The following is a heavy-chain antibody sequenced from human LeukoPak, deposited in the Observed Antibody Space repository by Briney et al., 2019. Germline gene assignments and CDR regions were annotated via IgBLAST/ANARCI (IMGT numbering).Heavy chain of an antibody. Sequence: GRSLRLSCAASGFTFSSYAMHWVRQAPGKGLEWVAVISYDRSNKYYADSVKGRFTISRDNSKNTLYLQMNSLRAEDTAVYYCARDHGYCSSTSCRYYYGMDVWGQGTTVTVSS. V-gene: IGHV3-30*04. CDR1: GFTFSSYA. D-gene: IGHD2-2*01. CDR3: ARDHGYCSSTSCRYYYGMDV. J-gene: IGHJ6*02. CDR2: ISYDRSNK.